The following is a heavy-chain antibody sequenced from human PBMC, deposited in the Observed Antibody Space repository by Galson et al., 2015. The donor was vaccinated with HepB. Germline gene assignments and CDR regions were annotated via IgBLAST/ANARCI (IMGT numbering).Heavy chain of an antibody. CDR3: TTLDD. CDR1: GFTFRNAW. V-gene: IGHV3-15*01. CDR2: IKSKTGGGTT. J-gene: IGHJ4*02. Sequence: SLRLSCAASGFTFRNAWMSWVRQAPGKGLEWVGRIKSKTGGGTTDYAAPVKGRFTISRDDSKNMPYLQLNSLKTEDTAVYFCTTLDDWGQGTLVTVSS.